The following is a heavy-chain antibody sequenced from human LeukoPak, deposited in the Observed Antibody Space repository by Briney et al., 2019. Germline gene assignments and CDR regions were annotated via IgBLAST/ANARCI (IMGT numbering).Heavy chain of an antibody. V-gene: IGHV4-59*01. CDR1: GGSISSYY. D-gene: IGHD6-6*01. CDR2: TSDSGRA. J-gene: IGHJ4*02. Sequence: SETLSLTCTVSGGSISSYYWSWIRQSPGKGLEWIGFTSDSGRANHNPSLRSRVTISIDTSKNQLSLKLSSVTAADTAVYYCARTLSEYSSSSLGYWGQGTLVTVSS. CDR3: ARTLSEYSSSSLGY.